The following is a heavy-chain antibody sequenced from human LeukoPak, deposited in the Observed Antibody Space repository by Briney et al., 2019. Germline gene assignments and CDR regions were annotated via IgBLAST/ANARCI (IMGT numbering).Heavy chain of an antibody. V-gene: IGHV1-69*13. CDR3: ASKRGDFWSGISNWFDP. D-gene: IGHD3-3*01. CDR2: IIPITA. Sequence: RASVKVSCKASGGAFSSYAIRWVREAPGQGLEWMGGIIPITANYAQKFQGRVTITADESTSTSSLRSEDMAVYYCASKRGDFWSGISNWFDPWGQGTLVTVSS. CDR1: GGAFSSYA. J-gene: IGHJ5*02.